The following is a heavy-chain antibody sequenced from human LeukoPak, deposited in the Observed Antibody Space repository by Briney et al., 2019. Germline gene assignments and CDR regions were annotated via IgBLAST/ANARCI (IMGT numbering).Heavy chain of an antibody. D-gene: IGHD1-20*01. Sequence: SETLSLTCTVSGGSISSYYWSWIRPHPGKGLEWIGYIYYSGSTYYNPSLKSRVTISVDTSKNQFSLKLSSVTAADMAVYYCARGPLITGTTNWFDPWGQGTLVTVSS. CDR1: GGSISSYY. J-gene: IGHJ5*02. CDR2: IYYSGST. V-gene: IGHV4-59*06. CDR3: ARGPLITGTTNWFDP.